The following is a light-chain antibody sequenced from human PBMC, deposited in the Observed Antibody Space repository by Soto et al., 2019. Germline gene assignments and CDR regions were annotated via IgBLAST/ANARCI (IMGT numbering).Light chain of an antibody. CDR2: KAS. Sequence: DIQMTQSPSPLSASVGDRVTITCRASQSISSWLAWYQQKPGKAPKLLIYKASSLESGAPSRLSGSGSGTEFTLTISSLQPDDFATYYCQQYNSYSRTFGQGTKVEIK. CDR3: QQYNSYSRT. V-gene: IGKV1-5*03. J-gene: IGKJ1*01. CDR1: QSISSW.